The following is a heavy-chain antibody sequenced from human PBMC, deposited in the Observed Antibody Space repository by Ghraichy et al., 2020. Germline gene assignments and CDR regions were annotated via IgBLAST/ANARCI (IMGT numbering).Heavy chain of an antibody. J-gene: IGHJ4*02. V-gene: IGHV1-2*02. CDR2: INPNSGGT. Sequence: ASVKVSCKASGYTFTGYYMHWVRQAPGQGLEWMGWINPNSGGTNYAQKFQGRVTMTRDTSISTAYMELSRLRSDDTAVYYCARCYYGSGSLDLDYWGQGTLVTVSS. D-gene: IGHD3-10*01. CDR3: ARCYYGSGSLDLDY. CDR1: GYTFTGYY.